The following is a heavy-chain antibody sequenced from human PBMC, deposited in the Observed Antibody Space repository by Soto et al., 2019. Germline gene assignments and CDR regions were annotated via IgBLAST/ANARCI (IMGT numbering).Heavy chain of an antibody. Sequence: LETHSLTCTVSGGSISSYYWSWIRQPTGKGLEWIGYIYYSGSTNYNPSLKSRVTISVDTSKNQFSLKLSSVTAADTAVYYCAREGMAVAGIGAFDIWGQGTMVTVSS. CDR2: IYYSGST. V-gene: IGHV4-59*01. D-gene: IGHD6-19*01. CDR1: GGSISSYY. CDR3: AREGMAVAGIGAFDI. J-gene: IGHJ3*02.